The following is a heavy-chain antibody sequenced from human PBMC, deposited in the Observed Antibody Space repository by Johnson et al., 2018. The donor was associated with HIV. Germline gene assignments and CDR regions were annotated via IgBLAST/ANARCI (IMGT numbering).Heavy chain of an antibody. CDR1: GFSVSNNY. CDR3: ARDGESQRLPLGDAFDV. D-gene: IGHD6-25*01. CDR2: IYSGGNT. V-gene: IGHV3-66*01. Sequence: EVQLVESGGGLVQPGGSLRLSCGASGFSVSNNYMSWVRQAPGKGLEWVSVIYSGGNTYYADSVRGRFTISRDNSKNTLYLQMDNLRVEDTAIYYCARDGESQRLPLGDAFDVCGQGTLVTVSS. J-gene: IGHJ3*01.